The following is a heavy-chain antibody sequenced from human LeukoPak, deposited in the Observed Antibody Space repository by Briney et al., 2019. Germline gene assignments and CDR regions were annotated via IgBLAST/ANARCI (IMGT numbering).Heavy chain of an antibody. V-gene: IGHV3-9*03. Sequence: GGSLRLSCAASGFTFDDYAMHWVRQAPGKGLECVSGISWNSGSIGYADSVKGRFTISRDNAKNSLYLQMNSLRAEDMALYYCAKDRASYGGGWDYWGQGTLVTVSS. CDR3: AKDRASYGGGWDY. CDR2: ISWNSGSI. CDR1: GFTFDDYA. J-gene: IGHJ4*02. D-gene: IGHD5-18*01.